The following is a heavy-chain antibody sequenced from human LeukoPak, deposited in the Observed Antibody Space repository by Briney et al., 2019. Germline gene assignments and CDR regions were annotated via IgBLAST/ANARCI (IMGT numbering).Heavy chain of an antibody. CDR1: GFIFSSYS. CDR3: VRDSSWSFDY. CDR2: ITSTDSST. J-gene: IGHJ4*02. V-gene: IGHV3-48*02. Sequence: GGSLRLSFAASGFIFSSYSMNWVRQAPGKGLEWVSYITSTDSSTHFADSVKGRFTISRDNAKNSLYLQMNSLRDEDTAVYYCVRDSSWSFDYWGQGTLVTVSS. D-gene: IGHD2-15*01.